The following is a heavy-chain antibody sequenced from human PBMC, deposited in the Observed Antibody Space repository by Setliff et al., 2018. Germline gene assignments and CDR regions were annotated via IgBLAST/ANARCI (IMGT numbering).Heavy chain of an antibody. D-gene: IGHD6-13*01. V-gene: IGHV3-48*03. CDR3: ATEGEYSSSWDAFGI. CDR1: GFSFRSYA. J-gene: IGHJ3*02. CDR2: ISGSGSTI. Sequence: PGGSLRLSCAASGFSFRSYAMHWVRQAPGKGLEWISYISGSGSTIYYADSVKGRFTISRDNAKNSLYLQMNSLRAEDTAVYYCATEGEYSSSWDAFGIWGQGTMVTVSS.